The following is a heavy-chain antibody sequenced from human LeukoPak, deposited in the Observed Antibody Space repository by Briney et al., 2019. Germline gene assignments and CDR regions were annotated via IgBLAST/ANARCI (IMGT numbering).Heavy chain of an antibody. CDR3: ARDRGPHSSSPNSGAFDI. CDR1: GFTFSDYY. Sequence: GGSLRLSCAASGFTFSDYYMTWIRQAPGKGLEWVSYITSAGTIYNADSMKGRFTISRDNAKNSLYLQMNSLRAEDTAVYYCARDRGPHSSSPNSGAFDIWGQGTMVTVSS. V-gene: IGHV3-11*04. CDR2: ITSAGTI. J-gene: IGHJ3*02. D-gene: IGHD6-6*01.